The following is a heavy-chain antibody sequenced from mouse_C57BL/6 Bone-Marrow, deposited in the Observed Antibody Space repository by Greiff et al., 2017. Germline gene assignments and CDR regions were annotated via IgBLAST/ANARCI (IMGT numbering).Heavy chain of an antibody. J-gene: IGHJ2*01. Sequence: VQLQQSGAELVRPGSSVKLSCKASGYTFTSYWMDWVKQRPGQGLEWIGNIYPSDSDTHYTQKFKDKATLTVDKSYSTTYMQLNSLTSKDSAIDYCARSGPTNGYFDYWGQGTTLTVSS. D-gene: IGHD5-1*01. CDR2: IYPSDSDT. CDR1: GYTFTSYW. V-gene: IGHV1-61*01. CDR3: ARSGPTNGYFDY.